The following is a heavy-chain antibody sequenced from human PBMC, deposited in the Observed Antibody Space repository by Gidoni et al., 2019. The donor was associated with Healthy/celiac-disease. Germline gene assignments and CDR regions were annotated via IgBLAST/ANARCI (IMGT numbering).Heavy chain of an antibody. D-gene: IGHD2-15*01. CDR3: AKDGVVVVAGEGYFDL. CDR1: GFTFDDYA. Sequence: EVQLVESGGGLVQPGRSLRLSCAASGFTFDDYAMHWVRQAPGKGLEWVSGISWNSGSIGYADSVKGRFTISRDNAKNSLYLQMNSLRAEDTALYYCAKDGVVVVAGEGYFDLWGRGTLVTVSS. V-gene: IGHV3-9*01. CDR2: ISWNSGSI. J-gene: IGHJ2*01.